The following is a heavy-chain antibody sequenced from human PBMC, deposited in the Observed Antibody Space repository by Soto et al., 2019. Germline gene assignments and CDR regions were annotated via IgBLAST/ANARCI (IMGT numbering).Heavy chain of an antibody. CDR1: GGSISSYY. Sequence: QVQLQESGPGLVKPSETLSLTCTVSGGSISSYYWSWIRQPPGKGLEWIGYIYYSGSTNYNPSLKSRATISADTSKNQFSLKLKSVTAADTAVYYCAMTEWLSTGSFDYWGQGTLVTVSS. CDR3: AMTEWLSTGSFDY. J-gene: IGHJ4*02. V-gene: IGHV4-59*08. D-gene: IGHD3-3*01. CDR2: IYYSGST.